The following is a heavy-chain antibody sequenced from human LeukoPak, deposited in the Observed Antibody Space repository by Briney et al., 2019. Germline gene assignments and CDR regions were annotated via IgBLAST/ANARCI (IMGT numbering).Heavy chain of an antibody. CDR2: INPNSGGT. CDR1: GYTFTGYY. V-gene: IGHV1-2*02. Sequence: GASVKVSCKTSGYTFTGYYIHWVRQASGQGLEWVAWINPNSGGTKYSQQFQGRVTLTRDTSISTAYIELSNLRSDDTAVYYCAKTGGYCSGGSCYTDWFDPWGQGTLVTVSS. D-gene: IGHD2-15*01. CDR3: AKTGGYCSGGSCYTDWFDP. J-gene: IGHJ5*02.